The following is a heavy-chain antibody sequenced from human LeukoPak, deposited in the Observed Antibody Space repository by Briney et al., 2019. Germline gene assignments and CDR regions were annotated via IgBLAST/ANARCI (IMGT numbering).Heavy chain of an antibody. CDR2: INPNSGGT. V-gene: IGHV1-2*02. CDR1: GYTFTGYY. Sequence: ATVKVSCKASGYTFTGYYMHWVRHPPGQELEWMGCINPNSGGTNYAQKFQGRVTMTRDTSISTAYMELSRLRSDDTAVYYCARFLDCSSTSCYASLWGYYYYGMDVWGQGTTVTVSS. J-gene: IGHJ6*02. D-gene: IGHD2-2*01. CDR3: ARFLDCSSTSCYASLWGYYYYGMDV.